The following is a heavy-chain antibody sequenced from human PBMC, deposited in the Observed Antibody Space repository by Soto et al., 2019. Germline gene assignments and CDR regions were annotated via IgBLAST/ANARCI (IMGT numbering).Heavy chain of an antibody. CDR3: AKDHNYVDTAVYYYYGMDV. Sequence: QAQLVESGGGVVQPGRSLRLSCAASGFTFSSYGMHWVRQAPGKGLEWVAVISYDGSNKYYADSVKGRFTISRDNSKNTLYLQMNSLRAEDKAVYYCAKDHNYVDTAVYYYYGMDVWGQGTTVTVSS. CDR1: GFTFSSYG. CDR2: ISYDGSNK. V-gene: IGHV3-30*18. J-gene: IGHJ6*02. D-gene: IGHD5-18*01.